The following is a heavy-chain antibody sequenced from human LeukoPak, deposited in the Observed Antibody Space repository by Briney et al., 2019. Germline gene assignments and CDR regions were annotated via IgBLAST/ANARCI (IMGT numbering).Heavy chain of an antibody. Sequence: GGSLRLSCAASGFTLNIYTMNWVRQAPGKGLEWISYISGSGTFIDYVDSVRGRFTISRDNAKNSLYLQMNSLRAEDTAVYYCARATWELHYFDYWGQGTLVTVSS. J-gene: IGHJ4*02. CDR3: ARATWELHYFDY. CDR1: GFTLNIYT. CDR2: ISGSGTFI. V-gene: IGHV3-21*05. D-gene: IGHD1-26*01.